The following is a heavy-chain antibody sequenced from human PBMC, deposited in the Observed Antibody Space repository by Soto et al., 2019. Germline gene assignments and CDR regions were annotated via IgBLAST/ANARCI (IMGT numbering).Heavy chain of an antibody. V-gene: IGHV1-2*02. CDR1: GDSFSGYY. D-gene: IGHD3-9*01. Sequence: ASGKVSCKASGDSFSGYYIHWVRQAPGQGLEWMGWINPDSGATNYAQNFQGRVTLTSDTSISTASMDLTSLTSDDTAVYYCARGDYGTGDYLLPYSDYWFYGRLITDSS. CDR2: INPDSGAT. CDR3: ARGDYGTGDYLLPYSDY. J-gene: IGHJ4*01.